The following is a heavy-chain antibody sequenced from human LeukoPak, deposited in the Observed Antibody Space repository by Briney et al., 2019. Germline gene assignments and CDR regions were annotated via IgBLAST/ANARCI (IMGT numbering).Heavy chain of an antibody. CDR3: ARHTVVPAAKGFDY. Sequence: SETLSLTCTVSGGSISSYYWSWIRQPPGKGLERIGYIYYSGSTNYNPSLKSRVTISVDTSKNQFSLKLSSVTAADTAVYYCARHTVVPAAKGFDYWGQGTLVTVSS. D-gene: IGHD2-2*01. V-gene: IGHV4-59*08. J-gene: IGHJ4*02. CDR2: IYYSGST. CDR1: GGSISSYY.